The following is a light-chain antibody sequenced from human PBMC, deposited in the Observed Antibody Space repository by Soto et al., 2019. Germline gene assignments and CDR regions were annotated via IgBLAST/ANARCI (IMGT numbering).Light chain of an antibody. CDR2: GAS. CDR3: LHHGSSLWT. Sequence: EIVLTQSPGTLSLSPGERATLSCRASQSVSSYLAWYQQKPGQAPRLLIYGASNRATGIPDRFSGSGSGTDFTLTISRLEPEDFAMYYCLHHGSSLWTFGQGTKVDIK. V-gene: IGKV3-20*01. CDR1: QSVSSY. J-gene: IGKJ1*01.